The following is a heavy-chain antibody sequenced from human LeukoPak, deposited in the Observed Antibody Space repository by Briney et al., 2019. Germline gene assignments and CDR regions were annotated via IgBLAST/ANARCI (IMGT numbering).Heavy chain of an antibody. CDR3: ARGFGSGPGN. V-gene: IGHV3-74*01. J-gene: IGHJ4*02. D-gene: IGHD3-10*01. CDR2: INGDKSAT. Sequence: GGSLRLSCAASGFTFSSYWMHWVRQAPGKGLVWVSRINGDKSATSYADSVKGRFTIPRDNAKNTLYLQMNSLRAEDTAVYYCARGFGSGPGNWGQGTLVTVSS. CDR1: GFTFSSYW.